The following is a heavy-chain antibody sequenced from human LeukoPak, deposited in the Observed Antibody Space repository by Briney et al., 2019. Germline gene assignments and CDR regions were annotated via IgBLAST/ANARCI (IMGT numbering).Heavy chain of an antibody. V-gene: IGHV3-9*01. D-gene: IGHD6-19*01. J-gene: IGHJ2*01. CDR2: ISWNSGSI. Sequence: PGGSLRLSCAASGFTFDDYAMHWVRQAPGKGLEWVSGISWNSGSIGYADSVKGRFTISRDNAKNSLYLQMNSLRAEDTALYYCAKKSRIAVAGRSDLDWYFDLWGRGTLVTVSS. CDR1: GFTFDDYA. CDR3: AKKSRIAVAGRSDLDWYFDL.